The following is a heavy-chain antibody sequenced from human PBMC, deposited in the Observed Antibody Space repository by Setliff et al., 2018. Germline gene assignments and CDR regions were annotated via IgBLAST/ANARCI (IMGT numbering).Heavy chain of an antibody. D-gene: IGHD6-19*01. CDR2: ISYSGST. CDR3: ARAISGWYSAFYYYMDV. V-gene: IGHV4-59*08. Sequence: PSETLSLTCNVSGASVSSHYWDWIRQPPGKGLEWIGFISYSGSTNYNPSLKSRVTISVDTSKNQFSLKLSSVTAADTAVYYCARAISGWYSAFYYYMDVWGKGTTVTVSS. CDR1: GASVSSHY. J-gene: IGHJ6*03.